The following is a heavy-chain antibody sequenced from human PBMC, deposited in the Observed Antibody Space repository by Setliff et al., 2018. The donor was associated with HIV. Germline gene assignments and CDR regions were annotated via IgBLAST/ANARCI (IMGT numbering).Heavy chain of an antibody. Sequence: FTNYYIHWIRQSPGKGLEWVGQVNRDGGAHYNPSLRSRVTISVDTSKNQFSLKLTSMTAADTAVYYCARGWVRGPIISPGTYFSYGLDVWGQGTPVTVSS. J-gene: IGHJ6*02. D-gene: IGHD3-10*01. V-gene: IGHV4-34*01. CDR1: FTNYY. CDR3: ARGWVRGPIISPGTYFSYGLDV. CDR2: VNRDGGA.